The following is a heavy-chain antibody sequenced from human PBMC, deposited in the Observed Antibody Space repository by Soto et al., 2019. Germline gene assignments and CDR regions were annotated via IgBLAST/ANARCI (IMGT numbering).Heavy chain of an antibody. CDR3: ARHGSN. CDR2: IYYSGIT. V-gene: IGHV4-39*01. CDR1: GVSISNSSYY. J-gene: IGHJ4*02. Sequence: SETLSLTCTVSGVSISNSSYYWGWVRRPPGKGLEWIGTIYYSGITYYNPSLKSRVTISVDTSKNQFSLKLTSVTAADTAVYYCARHGSNWGQGTLVTVSS.